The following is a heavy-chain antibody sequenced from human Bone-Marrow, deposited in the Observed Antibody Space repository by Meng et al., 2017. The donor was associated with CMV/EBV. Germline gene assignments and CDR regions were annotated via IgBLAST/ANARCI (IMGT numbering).Heavy chain of an antibody. CDR2: INPNSGGT. D-gene: IGHD6-19*01. V-gene: IGHV1-2*02. Sequence: ASVKVSCKASGYTFTGYHMHWVRQAPGQGLEWMGWINPNSGGTNYAQKFQGRVTMTRDTSISTAYMELSRLRSDDTAVYYCAREGLRGYGSSWFDPWGQGTLVTVSS. J-gene: IGHJ5*02. CDR1: GYTFTGYH. CDR3: AREGLRGYGSSWFDP.